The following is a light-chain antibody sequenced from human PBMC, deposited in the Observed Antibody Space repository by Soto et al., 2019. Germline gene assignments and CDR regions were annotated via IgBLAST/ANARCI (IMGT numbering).Light chain of an antibody. Sequence: DIQMTQSPSTLSASIGDRVTITCRASQSIDSWLAWYQQKPGKGPKLLIYKASSLQTGVPSRFSGSGSGTEFTLTIRSLQADDFATYYCQHYNSYSRTFGQGTKVEVK. CDR2: KAS. CDR1: QSIDSW. CDR3: QHYNSYSRT. V-gene: IGKV1-5*03. J-gene: IGKJ1*01.